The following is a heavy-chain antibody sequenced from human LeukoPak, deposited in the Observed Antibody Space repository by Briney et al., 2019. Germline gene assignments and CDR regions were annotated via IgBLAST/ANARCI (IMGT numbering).Heavy chain of an antibody. V-gene: IGHV4-39*01. CDR3: ARYGGQSEFDY. CDR2: IYYSKNT. Sequence: PSETLSLTCTVSGGSISSSSAYWGWIRQPPGKGLEWSGSIYYSKNTYYNPSLKSRVTISVDTSKNQFSLKLSSVTAADTAVYYCARYGGQSEFDYWGQGTLVTVS. J-gene: IGHJ4*02. CDR1: GGSISSSSAY. D-gene: IGHD4-23*01.